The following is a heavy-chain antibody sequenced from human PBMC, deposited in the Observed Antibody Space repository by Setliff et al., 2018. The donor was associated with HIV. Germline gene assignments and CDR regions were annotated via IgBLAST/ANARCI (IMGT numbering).Heavy chain of an antibody. Sequence: SVKVSCKASGGTFNTHACSWVRQAPGQGLEWMGGIIPVRGLANYARNFQGRVTITADTYTNTAYLEVVSLRSEDTAIYYCARHYFDSNSYYRPPFDSWGQGTPVTVSS. CDR2: IIPVRGLA. CDR1: GGTFNTHA. J-gene: IGHJ5*01. V-gene: IGHV1-69*10. D-gene: IGHD3-22*01. CDR3: ARHYFDSNSYYRPPFDS.